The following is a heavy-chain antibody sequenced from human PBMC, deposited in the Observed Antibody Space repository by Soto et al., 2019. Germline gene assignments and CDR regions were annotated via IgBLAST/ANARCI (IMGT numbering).Heavy chain of an antibody. D-gene: IGHD1-20*01. CDR2: IYWDDDK. J-gene: IGHJ4*02. CDR3: AHGLTGWPSDY. CDR1: GFSFTTTGVN. Sequence: QITLKESGPTLVKPTQTLTLTCTFSGFSFTTTGVNVGWIRQPPGKALEWLALIYWDDDKRYSPSLRNRLTIPKDTSKNQVVLTMTNMDPVDTATYYCAHGLTGWPSDYWGQGTLVTVSS. V-gene: IGHV2-5*02.